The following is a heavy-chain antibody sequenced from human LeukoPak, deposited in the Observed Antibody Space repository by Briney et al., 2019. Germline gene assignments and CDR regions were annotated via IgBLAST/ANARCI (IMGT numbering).Heavy chain of an antibody. Sequence: HAGGSLRLSCAASGFTFSSYSMNWVRQAPGKGLEWVSAISGPAGSWDYADSVKGRFTISRDNPKNTLFLQMNSLRAEDTAIYYCAKKVGLVSAPLYYFDVWGQGTLVTVSS. CDR2: ISGPAGSW. CDR3: AKKVGLVSAPLYYFDV. V-gene: IGHV3-23*01. J-gene: IGHJ4*02. CDR1: GFTFSSYS. D-gene: IGHD5/OR15-5a*01.